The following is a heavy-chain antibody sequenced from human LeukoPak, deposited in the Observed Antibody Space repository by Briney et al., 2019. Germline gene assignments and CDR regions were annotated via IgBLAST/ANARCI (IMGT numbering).Heavy chain of an antibody. V-gene: IGHV1-46*01. CDR1: GSTFTSFY. J-gene: IGHJ4*02. CDR3: ARESTAFDY. Sequence: GASVKVSCKASGSTFTSFYMHWVRQAPGQGLEWMGIINPSGGSTSYAQKFQGRISMSRDTSTSTVYMEMSSLTSEDTALYYCARESTAFDYWGQGTLVTVSS. CDR2: INPSGGST.